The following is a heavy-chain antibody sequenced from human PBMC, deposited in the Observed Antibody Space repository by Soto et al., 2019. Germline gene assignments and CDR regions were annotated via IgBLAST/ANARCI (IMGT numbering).Heavy chain of an antibody. CDR1: GFTFSRYG. D-gene: IGHD4-4*01. CDR3: AKEAGSVTFDF. V-gene: IGHV3-30*18. Sequence: QVQLVESGGGVVQPGRSLRLSCAASGFTFSRYGMHWVRQAPGKGLEWVAVISFDGSKKYYAESVTGRFTISRDKSKNTLYLQVNIMIAEDTAVYYCAKEAGSVTFDFWGQGTLVTVSS. J-gene: IGHJ4*02. CDR2: ISFDGSKK.